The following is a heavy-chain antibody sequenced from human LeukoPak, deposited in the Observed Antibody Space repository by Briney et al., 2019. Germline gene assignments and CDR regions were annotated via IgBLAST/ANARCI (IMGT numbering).Heavy chain of an antibody. V-gene: IGHV3-53*01. J-gene: IGHJ4*02. CDR2: IYSGGST. CDR3: ARDLNYDSAY. CDR1: GFTFSSYW. D-gene: IGHD3-22*01. Sequence: PGGSLRLSCAASGFTFSSYWMSWVRQAPGKGLEWVSVIYSGGSTYYADSVKGRFTISRDNSKNTVYLQMNSLRAEDTAVYYCARDLNYDSAYWGQGTLVTVSS.